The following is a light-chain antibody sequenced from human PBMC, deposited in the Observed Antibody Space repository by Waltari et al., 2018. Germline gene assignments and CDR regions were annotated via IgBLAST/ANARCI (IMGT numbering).Light chain of an antibody. CDR1: QSISNW. J-gene: IGKJ2*01. Sequence: DIQMTQSPSSLSASVGDRVTITCRASQSISNWLTWSQQNPGKAPILLIYTASIFKSGFPQRVSGSGSGTQFTLTISSLPPGDFATFYCQQYNTYSSFGQGTKLEIK. CDR2: TAS. V-gene: IGKV1-5*03. CDR3: QQYNTYSS.